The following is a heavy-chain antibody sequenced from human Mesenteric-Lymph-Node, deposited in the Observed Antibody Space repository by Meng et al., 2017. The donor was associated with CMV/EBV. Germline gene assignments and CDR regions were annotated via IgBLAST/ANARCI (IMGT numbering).Heavy chain of an antibody. V-gene: IGHV3-64*02. CDR2: ISTNGGST. CDR1: GFTFSSYA. D-gene: IGHD1-1*01. J-gene: IGHJ4*02. CDR3: ARDLNWNFDY. Sequence: GESLKISCAATGFTFSSYAMHWVRQAPGKGLEYVSAISTNGGSTYYAGSVKGRFTISRDNSKNTLYLQMGSLRAEDMAVYYCARDLNWNFDYWGQGTLVTVSS.